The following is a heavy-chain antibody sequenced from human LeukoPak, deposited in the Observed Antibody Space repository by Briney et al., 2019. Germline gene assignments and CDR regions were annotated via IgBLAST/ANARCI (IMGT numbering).Heavy chain of an antibody. D-gene: IGHD2-15*01. CDR3: ARDHESGSGSCLAY. Sequence: GGSLRLSCAASGFTFSSYAMHWVRQAPGKGLERVAVISYDGSNKYYADSVKGRFTISRDNSKNTLYLQMNSLRAEDTAVYYCARDHESGSGSCLAYWGQGTLVTVSS. CDR1: GFTFSSYA. V-gene: IGHV3-30-3*01. CDR2: ISYDGSNK. J-gene: IGHJ4*02.